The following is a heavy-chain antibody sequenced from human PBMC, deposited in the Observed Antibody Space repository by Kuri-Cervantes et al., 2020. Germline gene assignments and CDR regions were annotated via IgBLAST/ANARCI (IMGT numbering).Heavy chain of an antibody. CDR2: INNSGDST. CDR1: GFTFSNYA. D-gene: IGHD2-2*01. CDR3: AREGYCSSTSCYDDY. V-gene: IGHV3-23*01. J-gene: IGHJ4*02. Sequence: GESLKISCALSGFTFSNYAMSWVRQAPGKGLEWVSGINNSGDSTYYADSVKGRFTISRDNSKNTLYLQMNSLRAEDTAVYYCAREGYCSSTSCYDDYWGQGTLVTVSS.